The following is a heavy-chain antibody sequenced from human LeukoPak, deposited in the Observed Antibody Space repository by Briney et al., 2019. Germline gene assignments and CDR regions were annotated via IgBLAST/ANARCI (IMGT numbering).Heavy chain of an antibody. CDR1: GYTFIGFH. D-gene: IGHD3-10*01. V-gene: IGHV1-2*06. J-gene: IGHJ5*02. CDR2: IKPISGVT. CDR3: ARGGSYYVASGNDYPDNWFDP. Sequence: ASVKVSCKASGYTFIGFHIHWIRQAPGQGLQWMGRIKPISGVTDYAHQFQGRVTMTTDTSISTAYLDLSRLKSDDTAIYYCARGGSYYVASGNDYPDNWFDPWGQGTLVTVSS.